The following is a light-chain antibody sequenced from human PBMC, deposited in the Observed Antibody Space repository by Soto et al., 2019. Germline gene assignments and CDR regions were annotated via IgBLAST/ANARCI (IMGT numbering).Light chain of an antibody. CDR2: KAS. V-gene: IGKV1-5*03. CDR1: QTISSW. CDR3: QQYSTYSWT. Sequence: DIQMTQSPSTLSASVGDRVTITCRASQTISSWLAWYQQKPGKAPKLLIYKASTLKSGVPSRFSGSASGTEFTLTISSLQPDDFATYFCQQYSTYSWTFGQGTKVDIK. J-gene: IGKJ1*01.